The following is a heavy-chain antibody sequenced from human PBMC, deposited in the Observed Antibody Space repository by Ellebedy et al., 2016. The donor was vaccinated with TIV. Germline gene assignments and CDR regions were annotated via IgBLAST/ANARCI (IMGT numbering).Heavy chain of an antibody. CDR3: AKAGDVNFDH. J-gene: IGHJ4*02. CDR2: ISAGGDST. CDR1: GFTFSSYA. Sequence: GESLKISXAASGFTFSSYAMSWVRQAPGKGLEWVSSISAGGDSTDYADSVKVRFTISRDNSKNTLYMQMNSLRADDTAVYYCAKAGDVNFDHWGQGTLVTVSS. D-gene: IGHD3-10*01. V-gene: IGHV3-23*01.